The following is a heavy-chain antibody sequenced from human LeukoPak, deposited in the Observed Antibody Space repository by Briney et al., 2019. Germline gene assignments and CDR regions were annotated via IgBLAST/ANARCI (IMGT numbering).Heavy chain of an antibody. V-gene: IGHV1-2*02. CDR1: GYTFTGYY. CDR3: ARAPSIAVAGNNPRPTYYFDY. CDR2: INPKSGGT. Sequence: ASMKVSCKASGYTFTGYYMHWVRQAPGQGLEWMGWINPKSGGTNYAQKFQGRVTMTRDTSISTAYMELSRLRSDDTAVYYCARAPSIAVAGNNPRPTYYFDYWGQGTLVTVSS. D-gene: IGHD6-19*01. J-gene: IGHJ4*02.